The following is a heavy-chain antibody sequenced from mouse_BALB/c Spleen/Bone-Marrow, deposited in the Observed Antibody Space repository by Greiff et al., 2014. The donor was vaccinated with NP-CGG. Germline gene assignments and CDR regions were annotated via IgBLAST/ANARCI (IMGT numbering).Heavy chain of an antibody. CDR2: IDTSDSHT. D-gene: IGHD2-4*01. J-gene: IGHJ4*01. CDR1: GYTFTDNW. Sequence: ESGAELGMPGASVKMSCKASGYTFTDNWIYWVKQRPGQGLEWIGAIDTSDSHTNFNQKFMGKASLTVDASSSTAYMQVSSLTSDDSAVYYCARGGHDFSLDYWGQGTSVTVSS. V-gene: IGHV1-69*01. CDR3: ARGGHDFSLDY.